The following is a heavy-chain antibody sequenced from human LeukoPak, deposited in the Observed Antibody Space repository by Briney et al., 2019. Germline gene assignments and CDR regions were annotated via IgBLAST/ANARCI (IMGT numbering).Heavy chain of an antibody. V-gene: IGHV3-66*01. D-gene: IGHD3-10*01. J-gene: IGHJ2*01. CDR1: GFTVSSNY. CDR2: IYSGGST. Sequence: GGSLRLSCAASGFTVSSNYMSWVRQAPGKGLGWVSVIYSGGSTYYADSVKGRFTISRDNSKNTLYLQMNSLRAEDTAVYYCARGYGSGSSYFDLWGRGTLVTVSS. CDR3: ARGYGSGSSYFDL.